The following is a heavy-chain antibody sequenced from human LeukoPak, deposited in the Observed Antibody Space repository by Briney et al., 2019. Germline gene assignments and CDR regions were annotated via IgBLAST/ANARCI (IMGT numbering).Heavy chain of an antibody. CDR3: ARVVTLYWYFDI. CDR2: ISGSGGST. CDR1: GFTFSSYA. J-gene: IGHJ2*01. Sequence: GGSLRLSCAASGFTFSSYAMSWVRQAPGKGLEWVSAISGSGGSTYYADSVKGRFTISRDNSKNTLYLQMNSLRAEDTAVYYCARVVTLYWYFDIWGRGTLVTVSS. V-gene: IGHV3-23*01.